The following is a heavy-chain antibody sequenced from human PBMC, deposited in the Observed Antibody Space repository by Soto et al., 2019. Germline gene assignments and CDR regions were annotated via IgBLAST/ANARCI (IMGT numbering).Heavy chain of an antibody. CDR2: ISGSGGST. CDR1: GFTFSSYA. CDR3: AKGTDTYYDFWSGYQKNWYFDL. D-gene: IGHD3-3*01. V-gene: IGHV3-23*01. J-gene: IGHJ2*01. Sequence: GGSLRLSCAASGFTFSSYAMSWVRQAPGKGLEWVSAISGSGGSTYYADSVKGRFTISRDNSKNTLYLQMNSLRAEDTAVYYCAKGTDTYYDFWSGYQKNWYFDLWGRGTLVTVSS.